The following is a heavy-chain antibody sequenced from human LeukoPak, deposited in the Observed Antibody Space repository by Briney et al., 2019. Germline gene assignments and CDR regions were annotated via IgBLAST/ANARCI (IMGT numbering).Heavy chain of an antibody. CDR2: IYTSGSP. CDR3: ARDIPFDWLFYRFDP. Sequence: PSETLSLTCTVSGGSLSSYYWSWIRPPAGEGLEWIGRIYTSGSPNYNPSLKSRATMSVETSKNQFALKLSSVTAADTAVYYCARDIPFDWLFYRFDPWGQGTLVTVSS. D-gene: IGHD3-9*01. J-gene: IGHJ5*02. V-gene: IGHV4-4*07. CDR1: GGSLSSYY.